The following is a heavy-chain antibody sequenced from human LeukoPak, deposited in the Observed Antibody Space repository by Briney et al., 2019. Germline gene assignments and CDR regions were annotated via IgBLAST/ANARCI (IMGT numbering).Heavy chain of an antibody. CDR3: ARVWDYDILTGRHYYYYGMDV. CDR1: GFNFSSYS. CDR2: SNLRKSTI. V-gene: IGHV3-48*02. Sequence: PGGSLRHSCAASGFNFSSYSMNWVRQAPRKGLEWVSYSNLRKSTIYYADSVKGRFTISRDNAKNSLYLQMNSLRDEDTAVYYCARVWDYDILTGRHYYYYGMDVWGQGTTVTVSS. J-gene: IGHJ6*02. D-gene: IGHD3-9*01.